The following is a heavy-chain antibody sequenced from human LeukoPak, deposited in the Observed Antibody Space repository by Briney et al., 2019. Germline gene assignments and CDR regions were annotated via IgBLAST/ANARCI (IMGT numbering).Heavy chain of an antibody. CDR1: GFTFSDYY. J-gene: IGHJ6*03. V-gene: IGHV3-11*04. CDR2: ISSSGSTI. Sequence: AGGSLRLSCAASGFTFSDYYMSWIRQAPGKGLEWVSYISSSGSTIYYADSVKGRFTISRDNAKNSLYLQMNSLRAEDTAVYYCARTRGAYCSGGSCYGYYYYYMDVWGKGTTVTVSS. CDR3: ARTRGAYCSGGSCYGYYYYYMDV. D-gene: IGHD2-15*01.